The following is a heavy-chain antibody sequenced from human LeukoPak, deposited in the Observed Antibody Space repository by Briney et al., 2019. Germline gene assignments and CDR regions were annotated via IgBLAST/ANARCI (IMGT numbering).Heavy chain of an antibody. CDR3: ARDRGLGQFGYYYYYMDV. J-gene: IGHJ6*03. CDR2: ISIGNTYI. D-gene: IGHD3-10*01. Sequence: GGSLRLSCAASGFTFSRYSMNWVRQAPGKGLEGVSSISIGNTYIYYADSVKGRFTISRNNAKNSLYLQMNSLRAEDTAVYYCARDRGLGQFGYYYYYMDVWGKGTTVTVSS. CDR1: GFTFSRYS. V-gene: IGHV3-21*01.